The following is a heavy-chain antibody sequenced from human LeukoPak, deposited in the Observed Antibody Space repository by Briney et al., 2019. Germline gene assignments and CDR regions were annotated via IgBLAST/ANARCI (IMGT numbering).Heavy chain of an antibody. CDR3: ARGLKFDY. CDR1: GGSFGGYY. J-gene: IGHJ4*02. Sequence: PSETLSLTCAVYGGSFGGYYWSWIRQPPGKGLEWIGEINHSGSTNYNPSLKSRVTISADTSKNQFSLKLSSVTAADTAVYYCARGLKFDYWGQGTLVTVSS. CDR2: INHSGST. V-gene: IGHV4-34*01.